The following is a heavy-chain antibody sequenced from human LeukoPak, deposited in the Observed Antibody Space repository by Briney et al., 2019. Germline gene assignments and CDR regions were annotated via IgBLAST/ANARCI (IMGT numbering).Heavy chain of an antibody. V-gene: IGHV3-64D*09. J-gene: IGHJ4*02. Sequence: GGSLRLSCSASGFTFSNYAMHWVSQAPGKGLEYVSDISSNGGITYYADSVKGRFTVSRDNTKNMLYLQMNSLRAEDTAVYYCVKDKYPVVVAATLDYWGQGILVTVSS. D-gene: IGHD2-15*01. CDR1: GFTFSNYA. CDR3: VKDKYPVVVAATLDY. CDR2: ISSNGGIT.